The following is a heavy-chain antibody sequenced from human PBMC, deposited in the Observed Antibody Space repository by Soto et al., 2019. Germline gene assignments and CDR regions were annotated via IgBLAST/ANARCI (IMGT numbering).Heavy chain of an antibody. V-gene: IGHV4-31*03. CDR1: GGSISSGGYY. CDR3: ARARGHGYYYYGMDF. Sequence: QVQLQESGPGLVKPSQTLSLTCTVSGGSISSGGYYWSWIRQHPGKGLEWIGYIYYSGSTYYNPSLKSRVTISVDTSQNQFSLKFSSVNAADTAVFYCARARGHGYYYYGMDFWGQGTTVTFSS. CDR2: IYYSGST. J-gene: IGHJ6*02. D-gene: IGHD5-12*01.